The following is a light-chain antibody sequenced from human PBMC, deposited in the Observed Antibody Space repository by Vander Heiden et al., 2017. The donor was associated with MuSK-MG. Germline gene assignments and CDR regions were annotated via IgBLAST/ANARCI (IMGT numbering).Light chain of an antibody. Sequence: QSALTQPPSVSGSPGQSVTISCTGTSSDVGSYNRVSWYQQPPGTAPKLMIYEVSNRPSGVPDRFSGSKSGNTASLTISGLQAEDEADYYCSSYTSSSTPHVVCGGGTKLTVL. CDR1: SSDVGSYNR. CDR3: SSYTSSSTPHVV. V-gene: IGLV2-18*02. J-gene: IGLJ2*01. CDR2: EVS.